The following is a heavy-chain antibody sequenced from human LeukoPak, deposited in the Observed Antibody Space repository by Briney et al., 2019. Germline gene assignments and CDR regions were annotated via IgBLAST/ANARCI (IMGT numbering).Heavy chain of an antibody. CDR2: IIPIFGTA. CDR3: ARATTGTEAHFDY. D-gene: IGHD1-1*01. J-gene: IGHJ4*02. V-gene: IGHV1-69*13. Sequence: GASVKVSCKASGYTFTSHYMHWVRQAPGQGLEWMGGIIPIFGTANYAQKFQGRVTITADESTSTAYMELSSLRSEDTAVYYCARATTGTEAHFDYWGQGTLVTVSS. CDR1: GYTFTSHY.